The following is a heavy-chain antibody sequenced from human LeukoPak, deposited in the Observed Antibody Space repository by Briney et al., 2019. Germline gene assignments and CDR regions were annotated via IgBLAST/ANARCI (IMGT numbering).Heavy chain of an antibody. CDR3: ARAPLMVRGITPPFDH. D-gene: IGHD3-10*01. CDR1: GFTFSSYS. Sequence: PGGSLRLSCAASGFTFSSYSMNWVRQAPGKGLEWVSRINTEGTSTNYADSVKGRFTISRDNAKNTLYLQMNSLRADDTSVYYCARAPLMVRGITPPFDHWGQGTLVTVSS. CDR2: INTEGTST. J-gene: IGHJ4*02. V-gene: IGHV3-74*01.